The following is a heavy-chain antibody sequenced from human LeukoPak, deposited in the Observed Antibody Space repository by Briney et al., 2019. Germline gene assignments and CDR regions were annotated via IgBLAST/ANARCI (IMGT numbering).Heavy chain of an antibody. V-gene: IGHV4-61*02. D-gene: IGHD5-24*01. CDR1: GGSISSGSYY. J-gene: IGHJ4*02. CDR3: ARGRTRRDGYNFDY. Sequence: SETLSLTCTVSGGSISSGSYYWSWIRQPAGQGLEWIGRIYTSGSTNYNPSLKSRVTISVDTSKNQFSLKLSSVTAADTAVYYCARGRTRRDGYNFDYWGQGTLVTVSS. CDR2: IYTSGST.